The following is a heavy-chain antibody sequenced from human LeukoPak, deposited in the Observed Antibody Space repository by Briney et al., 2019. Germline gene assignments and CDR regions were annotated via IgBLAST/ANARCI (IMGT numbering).Heavy chain of an antibody. CDR1: GFTFSSYG. J-gene: IGHJ2*01. V-gene: IGHV3-30*18. CDR2: ISYDGSNK. Sequence: GGSLRLSCAASGFTFSSYGMHWVRQAPGKGLEWVAVISYDGSNKYYADSVKGRFTISRDNSKNTLYLQMNSLRAEDTAVYYCAKDLGPWGRGTLVTVSS. CDR3: AKDLGP.